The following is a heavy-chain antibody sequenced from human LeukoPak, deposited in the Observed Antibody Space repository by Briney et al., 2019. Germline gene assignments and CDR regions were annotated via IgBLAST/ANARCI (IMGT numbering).Heavy chain of an antibody. V-gene: IGHV3-30*04. J-gene: IGHJ4*02. CDR2: ISYDGTSN. CDR1: GFTFSSFA. D-gene: IGHD3-9*01. CDR3: ARGFVPYDTLTGHDY. Sequence: GGSLRLFCAASGFTFSSFAVHWVRQAPGKGLEWMAVISYDGTSNYYADSVKGRFTISRDNSKNTLYLQMDSLRTEDTAVYYCARGFVPYDTLTGHDYWGQGTLVTVSS.